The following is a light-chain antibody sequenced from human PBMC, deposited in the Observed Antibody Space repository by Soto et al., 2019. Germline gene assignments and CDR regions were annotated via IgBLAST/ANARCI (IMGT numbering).Light chain of an antibody. CDR3: QQGSSTPFT. V-gene: IGKV1-39*01. J-gene: IGKJ3*01. CDR1: QSITTY. CDR2: AAS. Sequence: DIPMTQSPSSLSASVGDRVTITCRASQSITTYLNWYQHKPGKAPKLLICAASSLPSGVPSRFSSSGSGTEFTLTISGLQPEDSATYYCQQGSSTPFTFGPGTKVDSK.